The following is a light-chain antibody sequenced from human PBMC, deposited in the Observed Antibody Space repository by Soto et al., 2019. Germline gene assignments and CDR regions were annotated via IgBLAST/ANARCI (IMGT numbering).Light chain of an antibody. Sequence: DIQMTHSPSTLSASVVDRVTITCRPSQTIHNWLALYQQKPGKAPNLLIYDASSLERGVPSRFSGSGFGTDFTLTISILQPDDFATYYCQHYNLYSGTFGQGTKVDIK. J-gene: IGKJ1*01. V-gene: IGKV1-5*01. CDR3: QHYNLYSGT. CDR2: DAS. CDR1: QTIHNW.